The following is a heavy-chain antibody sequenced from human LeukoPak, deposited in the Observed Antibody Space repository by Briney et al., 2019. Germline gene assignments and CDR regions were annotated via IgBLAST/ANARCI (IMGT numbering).Heavy chain of an antibody. D-gene: IGHD3-22*01. CDR2: VTGSGGNT. J-gene: IGHJ2*01. Sequence: GGSLRLSCAASGFAFSSYAMSWVRQAPGKGLEWVSTVTGSGGNTYYADSVKGRFTISRDNSKNTLYLQMNSLRAEDTAVYYCARGSGFYWYFDLWGRGTLVTVSS. CDR3: ARGSGFYWYFDL. V-gene: IGHV3-23*01. CDR1: GFAFSSYA.